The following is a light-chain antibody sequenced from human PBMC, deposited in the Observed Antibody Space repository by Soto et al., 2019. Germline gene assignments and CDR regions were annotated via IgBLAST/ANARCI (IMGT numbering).Light chain of an antibody. CDR2: GAS. CDR1: QSVSNNA. J-gene: IGKJ2*01. V-gene: IGKV3-20*01. Sequence: EIVLTQSPGTLSLSPGERATLSCRASQSVSNNALAWYQQKPGQAPRLLIYGASNRATDIPDVFSGSGSGTDFTLTISRLEAEDFAVYYCQVYGNSPMYTFGQGTRLEIK. CDR3: QVYGNSPMYT.